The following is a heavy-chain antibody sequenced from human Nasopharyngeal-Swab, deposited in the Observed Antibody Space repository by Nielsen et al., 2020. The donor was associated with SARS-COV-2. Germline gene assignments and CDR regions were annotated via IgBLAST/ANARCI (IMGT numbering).Heavy chain of an antibody. J-gene: IGHJ3*02. D-gene: IGHD6-19*01. Sequence: GGSLRLSCAASGFTFDDYAMHWVRQAPGKGLEWVLGISWNSGSIGYADSVKGRFTISRDNAKNSLYLQMNSLRSEDTALYYCAKGQSSGSYATNDAFDIWGQGTMVTVSS. CDR2: ISWNSGSI. CDR3: AKGQSSGSYATNDAFDI. V-gene: IGHV3-9*01. CDR1: GFTFDDYA.